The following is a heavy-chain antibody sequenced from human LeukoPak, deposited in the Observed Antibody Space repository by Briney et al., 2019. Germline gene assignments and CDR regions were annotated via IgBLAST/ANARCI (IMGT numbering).Heavy chain of an antibody. Sequence: SETLSLTCTVSGGSISSSSFYWGWIRQPPGKGLEWIGSIYYSGSTYYNPSLKSRVTLSVDTSKNQFSLKLSSVTAADTAVYYCAVYYYDSSGYYTLFDYWGQGTLVTGPS. CDR2: IYYSGST. D-gene: IGHD3-22*01. CDR3: AVYYYDSSGYYTLFDY. CDR1: GGSISSSSFY. V-gene: IGHV4-39*01. J-gene: IGHJ4*02.